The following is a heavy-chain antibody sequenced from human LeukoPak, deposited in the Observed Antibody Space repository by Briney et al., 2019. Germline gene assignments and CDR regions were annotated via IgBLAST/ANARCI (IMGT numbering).Heavy chain of an antibody. D-gene: IGHD6-13*01. V-gene: IGHV4-61*02. J-gene: IGHJ4*02. CDR2: IYTSGST. CDR1: GGSISSGSYY. CDR3: ARSSSSWN. Sequence: PSETLYLTCTVSGGSISSGSYYWSWIRQPAGKGLEWIGRIYTSGSTNYNPSLKSRVTISVDTSKNQLSLKLSSVTAADTAVYYCARSSSSWNWGQGTLVTVSS.